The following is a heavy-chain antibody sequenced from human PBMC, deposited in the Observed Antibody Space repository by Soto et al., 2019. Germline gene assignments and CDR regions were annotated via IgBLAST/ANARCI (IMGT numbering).Heavy chain of an antibody. V-gene: IGHV1-2*02. CDR1: GYTFTGYY. CDR2: INPNSGGT. J-gene: IGHJ4*02. D-gene: IGHD3-22*01. Sequence: GASVKVSCKASGYTFTGYYMHWVRQAPGQGLEWMGWINPNSGGTNYAQKFQGRVTMTRDTSISTAYMELSRLRSDDTAVYYCAYSAYYDSSGYTPDYWGQGTPVTV. CDR3: AYSAYYDSSGYTPDY.